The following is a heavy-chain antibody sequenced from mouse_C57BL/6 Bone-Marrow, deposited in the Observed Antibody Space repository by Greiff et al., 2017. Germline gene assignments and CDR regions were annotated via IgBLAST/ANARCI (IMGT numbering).Heavy chain of an antibody. D-gene: IGHD2-3*01. CDR3: ARPIYDGYYDAMDY. J-gene: IGHJ4*01. CDR1: GYTFTDYN. CDR2: INPNNGGT. Sequence: VQLQQSGPELVKPGASVKMSCTASGYTFTDYNMHWVKQSHGKSLEWIGSINPNNGGTSYNKKFKGQATLTVNKSSSTAYMELRSLTSEDSAVYYCARPIYDGYYDAMDYWGQGTSVTVSS. V-gene: IGHV1-22*01.